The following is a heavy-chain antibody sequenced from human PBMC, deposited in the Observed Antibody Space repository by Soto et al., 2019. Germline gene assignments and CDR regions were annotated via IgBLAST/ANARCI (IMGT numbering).Heavy chain of an antibody. J-gene: IGHJ5*02. CDR3: AASSHKGS. CDR2: IYSGGST. Sequence: EEQLVESGGDLVQPGGSLRLSCAASGFTVSNNYMSWVRQAPGKGLEWVSLIYSGGSTYYADSVKGRFTIYRDSSKNTLYLQMNSLRAEYTAMYYCAASSHKGSWGQGTLVTVSS. V-gene: IGHV3-66*01. CDR1: GFTVSNNY.